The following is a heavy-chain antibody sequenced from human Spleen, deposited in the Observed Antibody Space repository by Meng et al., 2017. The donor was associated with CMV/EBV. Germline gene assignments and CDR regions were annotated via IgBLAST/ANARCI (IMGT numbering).Heavy chain of an antibody. CDR1: GFTFSNAW. CDR2: IKSKTDGGTT. CDR3: ANLEAIAAAGRDYYYYGMDV. V-gene: IGHV3-15*01. Sequence: GESLKISCAASGFTFSNAWMSWVRQAPGKGLEWVGRIKSKTDGGTTDYAAPVKGRFTISRDNSKNTLYLQMNSLRAEDTAVYYCANLEAIAAAGRDYYYYGMDVWGQGTTVTVSS. D-gene: IGHD6-13*01. J-gene: IGHJ6*02.